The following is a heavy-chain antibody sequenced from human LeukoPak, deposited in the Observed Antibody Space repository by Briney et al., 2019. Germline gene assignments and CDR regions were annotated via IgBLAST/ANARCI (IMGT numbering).Heavy chain of an antibody. CDR3: ARHLGYYYDSSGYYGGRNWFDP. Sequence: SETLSLTCAVYGGSFSGYYWSWIRQPPGKGLEWIGEINHSGSTNYNPSLKSRVTISVDTSKNQFSLKLSSVTAADTAVYYCARHLGYYYDSSGYYGGRNWFDPWGQGTLVTVSS. J-gene: IGHJ5*02. V-gene: IGHV4-34*01. D-gene: IGHD3-22*01. CDR1: GGSFSGYY. CDR2: INHSGST.